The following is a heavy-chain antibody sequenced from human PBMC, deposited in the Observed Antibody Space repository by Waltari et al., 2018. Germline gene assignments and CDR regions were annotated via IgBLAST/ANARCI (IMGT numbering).Heavy chain of an antibody. D-gene: IGHD1-1*01. CDR1: GGTFSSYA. J-gene: IGHJ6*03. CDR3: ASALEPEGYYYYYMDV. V-gene: IGHV1-69*12. Sequence: QVQLVQSGAEVKKPGSSVKVSCKASGGTFSSYAISWVRPAPGQGLEWMGGIIPIFGTANYAQKFPGRVTITADESTSTASMELSSLRSEDTAVYYCASALEPEGYYYYYMDVWGNGTTVTISS. CDR2: IIPIFGTA.